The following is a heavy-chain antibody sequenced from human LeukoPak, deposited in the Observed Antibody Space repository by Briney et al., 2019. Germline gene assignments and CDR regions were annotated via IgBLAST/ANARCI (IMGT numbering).Heavy chain of an antibody. CDR1: GFTFSFYW. CDR2: IKYDGSET. V-gene: IGHV3-7*01. D-gene: IGHD3-16*02. Sequence: PGGSLRLSFEASGFTFSFYWMTWVRQAPGKGLEWVANIKYDGSETDYEDSLKGRFTISRDNAKNSLYLQMNNLRAEDTAVYYCARSDYVWGSYRHSPGLDVCGHGTMVTVSS. CDR3: ARSDYVWGSYRHSPGLDV. J-gene: IGHJ3*01.